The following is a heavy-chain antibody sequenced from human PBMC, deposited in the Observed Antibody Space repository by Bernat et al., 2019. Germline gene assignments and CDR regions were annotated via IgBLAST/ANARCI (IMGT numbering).Heavy chain of an antibody. V-gene: IGHV4-39*01. CDR1: GGSISSSSYY. CDR2: NYYSGST. J-gene: IGHJ4*02. D-gene: IGHD6-13*01. CDR3: ARRDSSSWYDVEY. Sequence: QLQLQESGPGLVKPSETLSLTCTVSGGSISSSSYYWGWIRQPPGKGLEWIGSNYYSGSTYYNPSLKSRVTISVDTSKNQFSLKLSSVTAADTGVYYCARRDSSSWYDVEYWGQGTLVTVSS.